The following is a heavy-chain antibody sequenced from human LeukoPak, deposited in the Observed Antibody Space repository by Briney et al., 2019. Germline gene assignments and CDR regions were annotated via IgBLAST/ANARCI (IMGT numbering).Heavy chain of an antibody. J-gene: IGHJ4*02. CDR3: AKDFWSGYQRLGTQNGAYFDY. D-gene: IGHD3-3*01. Sequence: GGSLRLSCAASEFTFSSYGMHWVRKAPGKGLGWVAVIWYDGSNKLYADSVKGRFTISRDNSKNKLYLQMNNVRAEDTAVYYCAKDFWSGYQRLGTQNGAYFDYWGQGTLVTVSS. CDR2: IWYDGSNK. V-gene: IGHV3-33*06. CDR1: EFTFSSYG.